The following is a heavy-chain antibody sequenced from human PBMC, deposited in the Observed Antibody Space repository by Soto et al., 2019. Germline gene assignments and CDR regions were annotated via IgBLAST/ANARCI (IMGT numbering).Heavy chain of an antibody. D-gene: IGHD2-21*02. CDR3: ARERLKGGDWTPQGWFDP. CDR1: GGSISSGGYY. CDR2: IYYSGST. Sequence: QVQLQESGPGLVKPSQTLSLTCTVSGGSISSGGYYWSWIRQHPGRGLEGIGYIYYSGSTYYNPSLKSRVTISVDTSKNQFSLKLSSVTAADTAVYYCARERLKGGDWTPQGWFDPWGQGTLVTVSS. J-gene: IGHJ5*02. V-gene: IGHV4-31*03.